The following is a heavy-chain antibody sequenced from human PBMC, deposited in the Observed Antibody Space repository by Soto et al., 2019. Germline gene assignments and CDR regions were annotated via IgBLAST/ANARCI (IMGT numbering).Heavy chain of an antibody. CDR3: ATRSPAFDY. J-gene: IGHJ4*02. Sequence: QVQLVQSGPEVKKPGAAVKVSCKTSGYTFTSFGITWVRQAPGQGLEWMGGINTSKGNTNYAQKFQGRVTMTTDTSTRTAYMELRSLRSDDTAVYYCATRSPAFDYWGQGTLVTVSS. V-gene: IGHV1-18*01. CDR2: INTSKGNT. CDR1: GYTFTSFG.